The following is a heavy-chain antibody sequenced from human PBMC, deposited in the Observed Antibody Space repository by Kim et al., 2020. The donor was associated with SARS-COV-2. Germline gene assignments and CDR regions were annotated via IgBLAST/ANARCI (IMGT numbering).Heavy chain of an antibody. D-gene: IGHD2-2*01. CDR1: GYTFTSYF. CDR3: ARDRRKVLRYCTASSCYEEGNRWFDP. J-gene: IGHJ5*02. Sequence: ASVKVSCKASGYTFTSYFIHWVRQAPGQGLEWMGLINPSGGNTRDAQKFQGRVTMTRDTSTNTVYMELNSLRSEDTAVYYCARDRRKVLRYCTASSCYEEGNRWFDPWGQGTLVTVSS. CDR2: INPSGGNT. V-gene: IGHV1-46*01.